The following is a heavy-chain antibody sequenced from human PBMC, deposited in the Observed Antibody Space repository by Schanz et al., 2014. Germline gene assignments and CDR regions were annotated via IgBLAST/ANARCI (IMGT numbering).Heavy chain of an antibody. CDR1: GFTFSSYG. Sequence: VQLVESGGGLVQPGGSLRLSCAASGFTFSSYGMHWVRQAPGKGLEWVAVIWYDGSNKYYADSVKGRFTISRDNSKNTLYLQMNSLRAGDAAVYYCARGLIAAAGGAFDYWGQGTLVTVSS. V-gene: IGHV3-33*08. J-gene: IGHJ4*02. CDR3: ARGLIAAAGGAFDY. CDR2: IWYDGSNK. D-gene: IGHD6-13*01.